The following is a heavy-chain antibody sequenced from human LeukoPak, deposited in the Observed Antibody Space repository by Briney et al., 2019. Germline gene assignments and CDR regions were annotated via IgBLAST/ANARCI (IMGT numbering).Heavy chain of an antibody. CDR2: IKQDGSEK. D-gene: IGHD1-26*01. V-gene: IGHV3-7*01. Sequence: PGGSLRLSCAASGFTFSSYWMSWVRQAPGKGLEWVANIKQDGSEKYYVDSVKGRFTISRDNAKNSLYLQMNSLRAEDTAVYYCARVGIVGATSYDYWGQGTLVTVSS. J-gene: IGHJ4*02. CDR3: ARVGIVGATSYDY. CDR1: GFTFSSYW.